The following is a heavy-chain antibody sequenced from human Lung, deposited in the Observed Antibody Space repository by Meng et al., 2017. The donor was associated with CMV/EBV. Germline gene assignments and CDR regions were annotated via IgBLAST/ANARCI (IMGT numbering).Heavy chain of an antibody. CDR1: SFSGYN. V-gene: IGHV4-34*02. CDR2: MDKGGTA. J-gene: IGHJ4*02. D-gene: IGHD3-3*01. Sequence: QVQLQQWGTGLLKHSETLSLTCAVGSFSGYNLGWIRQSPGQGLQWIGEMDKGGTANYNVSLRSRVIMSIDASKNQFSLNLRSVTAADTAVYFCARGTWSGYSYWGQGTLVTVSS. CDR3: ARGTWSGYSY.